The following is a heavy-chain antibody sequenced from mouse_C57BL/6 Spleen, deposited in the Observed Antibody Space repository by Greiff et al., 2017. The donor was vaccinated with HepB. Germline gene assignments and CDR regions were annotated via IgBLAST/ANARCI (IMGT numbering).Heavy chain of an antibody. CDR1: GFNIKDYY. V-gene: IGHV14-1*01. CDR3: AIYYYGISGD. Sequence: EVQLQQSGAELVRPGASVKLSCTASGFNIKDYYMHWVKQRPEQGLEWIGRIDPEDGDTEYAPKFQGKATMTADTSSNTAYLQLSSLTSEDTAVYYCAIYYYGISGDWGQGTTLTVSS. CDR2: IDPEDGDT. D-gene: IGHD1-1*01. J-gene: IGHJ2*01.